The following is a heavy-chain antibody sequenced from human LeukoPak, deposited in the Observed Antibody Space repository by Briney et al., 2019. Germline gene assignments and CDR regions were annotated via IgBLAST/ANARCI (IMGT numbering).Heavy chain of an antibody. V-gene: IGHV1-69*13. Sequence: GASVKVSCKASGGTFISYAISWVRQAPGQGLEWMGGIIPIFGTANYAQKFQGRVTITADESTSTAYMELSSLRSEDTAVYYCARERYYYGSGSYSACWFDPWGQGTLVAVSS. CDR3: ARERYYYGSGSYSACWFDP. CDR1: GGTFISYA. CDR2: IIPIFGTA. J-gene: IGHJ5*02. D-gene: IGHD3-10*01.